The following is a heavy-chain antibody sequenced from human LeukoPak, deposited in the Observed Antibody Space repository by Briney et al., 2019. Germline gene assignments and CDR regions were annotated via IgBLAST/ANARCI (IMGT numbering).Heavy chain of an antibody. Sequence: SETLSLTCTVSGGSISSYYWSWIRQPPGKGLEWMGYIYYIGSTNYNPSLKSRVTISVYTSKNQFSLKLSSVTAADTAVYFCARTLGYCSGGSCYLFYGMDVWGQGTTVTVSS. V-gene: IGHV4-59*01. J-gene: IGHJ6*02. CDR3: ARTLGYCSGGSCYLFYGMDV. CDR1: GGSISSYY. D-gene: IGHD2-15*01. CDR2: IYYIGST.